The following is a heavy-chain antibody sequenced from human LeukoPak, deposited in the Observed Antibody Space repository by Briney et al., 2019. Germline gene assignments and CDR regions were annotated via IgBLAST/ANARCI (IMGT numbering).Heavy chain of an antibody. CDR3: AKDRSTGWYAGFDF. J-gene: IGHJ5*01. Sequence: GGSLRLSCAASGFTFSSYGMHWVRQAPGKGLEWVAYISYDGIYKNYTDSVKGRFTIARDNSKTTLYLQMISLRPEDTAVYYCAKDRSTGWYAGFDFWGQGTLVTVSS. CDR2: ISYDGIYK. D-gene: IGHD6-19*01. CDR1: GFTFSSYG. V-gene: IGHV3-30*18.